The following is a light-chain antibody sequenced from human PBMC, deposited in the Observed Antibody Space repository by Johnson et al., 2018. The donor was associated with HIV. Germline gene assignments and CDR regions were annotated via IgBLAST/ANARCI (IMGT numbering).Light chain of an antibody. J-gene: IGLJ1*01. V-gene: IGLV1-51*01. CDR2: DND. Sequence: QSVLTQPPSVSAAPGQKVTISCSGSSSNIGNNYISWYQQVPGTAPKLLIYDNDKRPLGIPDRFSGSKSGTSDTLGITGLKTGDEADYYCGTWDNSLSAYVFDTGTKVTVL. CDR1: SSNIGNNY. CDR3: GTWDNSLSAYV.